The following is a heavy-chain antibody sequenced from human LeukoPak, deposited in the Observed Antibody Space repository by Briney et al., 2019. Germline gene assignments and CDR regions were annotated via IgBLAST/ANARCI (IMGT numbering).Heavy chain of an antibody. D-gene: IGHD6-19*01. J-gene: IGHJ6*02. CDR1: GFTFSSYA. Sequence: GGSLRLSCAASGFTFSSYAMSWVRQAPGKGLEWVSAISGSGGSTYYADSVKGRFTISRDNSKNTLYLQMNSLRAEDTAVYYCAKSEQWLAPYYYGMDVWGQGTTVTVSS. V-gene: IGHV3-23*01. CDR2: ISGSGGST. CDR3: AKSEQWLAPYYYGMDV.